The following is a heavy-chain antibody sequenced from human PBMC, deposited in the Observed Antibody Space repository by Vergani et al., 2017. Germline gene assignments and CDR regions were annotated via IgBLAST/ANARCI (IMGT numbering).Heavy chain of an antibody. CDR2: IYSGGST. D-gene: IGHD2-15*01. J-gene: IGHJ6*03. CDR3: AGGRRSRNDYYYYCIEV. V-gene: IGHV3-53*02. Sequence: EVQLVETGGGLIQPGGSLRLSCAASGFTVSSNYMSWVRQAPGKGLEWVSVIYSGGSTYYAASAEGRFTLSRDNARNSLHLQMHRLRAEATALYHCAGGRRSRNDYYYYCIEVWGKGTTVTVSS. CDR1: GFTVSSNY.